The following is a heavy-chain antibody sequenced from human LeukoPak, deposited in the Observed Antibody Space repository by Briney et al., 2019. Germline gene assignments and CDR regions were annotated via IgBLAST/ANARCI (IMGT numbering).Heavy chain of an antibody. Sequence: GGSLRLSCAASGFTFSSYAMSWVRQAPGKGLEWVSGISGSGGNTYYADSVKGRFTISRDNAKNSLYLQMNSLRAEDTAVYYCARRYCSSTSCLLDYWGQGTLVTVSS. CDR1: GFTFSSYA. V-gene: IGHV3-23*01. CDR2: ISGSGGNT. CDR3: ARRYCSSTSCLLDY. J-gene: IGHJ4*02. D-gene: IGHD2-2*01.